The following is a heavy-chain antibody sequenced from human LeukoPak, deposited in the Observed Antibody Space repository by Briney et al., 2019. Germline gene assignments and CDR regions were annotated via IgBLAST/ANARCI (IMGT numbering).Heavy chain of an antibody. Sequence: EASVKVSCKASGGTFSSYAISWVRQAPGQGLEWMGGIIPIFGTANYAQKFQGRVTITADESTSTAYMELSSLRSEDTAVYYCARLGQVGYDPFDYWGQGTLVTVSS. D-gene: IGHD5-12*01. CDR1: GGTFSSYA. V-gene: IGHV1-69*13. CDR2: IIPIFGTA. J-gene: IGHJ4*02. CDR3: ARLGQVGYDPFDY.